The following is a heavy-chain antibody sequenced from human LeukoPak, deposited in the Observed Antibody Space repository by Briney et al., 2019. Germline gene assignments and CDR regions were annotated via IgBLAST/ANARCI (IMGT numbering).Heavy chain of an antibody. D-gene: IGHD5-24*01. CDR3: ARSTIEMATKWFDP. J-gene: IGHJ5*02. CDR1: GYTFTSYG. CDR2: INPSGGST. V-gene: IGHV1-46*01. Sequence: ASVKVSCKASGYTFTSYGISWVRQAPGQGLEWMGIINPSGGSTSYAQKFQGRVTMTRDTSTSTVYMELSSLRSEDTAVYYCARSTIEMATKWFDPWGQGTLVTVSS.